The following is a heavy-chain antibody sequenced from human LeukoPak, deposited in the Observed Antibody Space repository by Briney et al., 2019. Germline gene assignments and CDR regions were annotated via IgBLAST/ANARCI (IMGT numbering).Heavy chain of an antibody. V-gene: IGHV3-7*01. CDR2: INQDGGAK. D-gene: IGHD1-14*01. J-gene: IGHJ4*02. CDR1: GFTFSNYW. CDR3: ARAGTTGSVDY. Sequence: GGSLRLSCVASGFTFSNYWMSWVRQAPGKGLEWVANINQDGGAKYYVDSMEGRFTISRDNDKNSLYLQMNSLSADDTAVYYCARAGTTGSVDYWGQGSLVTVSS.